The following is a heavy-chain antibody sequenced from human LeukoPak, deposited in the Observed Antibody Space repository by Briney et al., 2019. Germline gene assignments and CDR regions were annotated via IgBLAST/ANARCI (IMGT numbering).Heavy chain of an antibody. V-gene: IGHV1-24*01. CDR2: FDPEDGET. D-gene: IGHD6-19*01. CDR1: GYTLTELS. CDR3: ATGFSIGYSSGWYWFDL. J-gene: IGHJ5*02. Sequence: ASVKVSCKVSGYTLTELSMHWVRQAPGKGLEWMGGFDPEDGETIYAQKFQGRVTMTEDTSTDTAYMELSSLRSEDTAVYYCATGFSIGYSSGWYWFDLWGQGTLVTVSS.